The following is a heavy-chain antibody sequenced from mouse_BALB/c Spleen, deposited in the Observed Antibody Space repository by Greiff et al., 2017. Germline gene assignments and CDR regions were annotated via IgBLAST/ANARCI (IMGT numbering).Heavy chain of an antibody. CDR3: ARRNYDRGFAY. J-gene: IGHJ3*01. CDR1: GFTFSSYY. Sequence: EVKLVESGGGLVKLGGSLKLSCAASGFTFSSYYMSWVRQTPEKRLELVAAINSNGGSTYYPDTVKGRFTISRDNAKNTLYLQMSSLKSEDTALYYCARRNYDRGFAYWGQGTLVTVSA. V-gene: IGHV5-6-2*01. D-gene: IGHD2-3*01. CDR2: INSNGGST.